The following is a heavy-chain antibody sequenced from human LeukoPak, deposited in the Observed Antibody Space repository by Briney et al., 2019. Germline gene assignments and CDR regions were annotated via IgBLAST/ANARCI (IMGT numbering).Heavy chain of an antibody. CDR2: IFYSGST. CDR1: GGSISNRNYY. J-gene: IGHJ5*02. Sequence: SETLSLTCTVSGGSISNRNYYRGWIRQPPGKGLEWIGSIFYSGSTYYNPSLKSRVTISVDTSKNQFSLKLSSVTAADTAVYYCAKSGASDARYFDPWGQGTLVTVSS. D-gene: IGHD1-1*01. CDR3: AKSGASDARYFDP. V-gene: IGHV4-39*07.